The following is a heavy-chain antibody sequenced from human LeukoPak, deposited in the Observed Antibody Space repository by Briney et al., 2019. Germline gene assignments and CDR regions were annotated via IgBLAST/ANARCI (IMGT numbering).Heavy chain of an antibody. CDR2: IYYSGST. Sequence: SETLSLTCTVSGGSISSYYWSWIRQPPGKGLEWIGYIYYSGSTNYNPSLKSRVTISVDTSKNQFSLKLSSVTAADTAVYYCAGVAAAGHYFDYWGQGTLVTVSS. CDR1: GGSISSYY. V-gene: IGHV4-59*01. CDR3: AGVAAAGHYFDY. J-gene: IGHJ4*02. D-gene: IGHD6-13*01.